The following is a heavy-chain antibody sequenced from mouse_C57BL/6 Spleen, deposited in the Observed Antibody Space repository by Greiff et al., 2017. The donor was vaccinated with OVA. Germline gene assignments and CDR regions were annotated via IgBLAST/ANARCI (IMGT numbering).Heavy chain of an antibody. CDR2: INPYNGGT. CDR3: ARGIYSNYGAMDY. CDR1: GYTFTDYY. D-gene: IGHD2-5*01. Sequence: VQLQQSGPVLVKPGASVKMSCKASGYTFTDYYMNWVKQSHGKSLEWIGVINPYNGGTRYNQKVKGRATLTVDKSSRTAYMERNSRTSEDSAVYDCARGIYSNYGAMDYWGQGTSVTVSS. V-gene: IGHV1-19*01. J-gene: IGHJ4*01.